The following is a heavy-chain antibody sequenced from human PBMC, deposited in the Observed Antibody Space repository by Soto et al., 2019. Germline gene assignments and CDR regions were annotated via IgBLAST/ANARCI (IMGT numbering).Heavy chain of an antibody. CDR1: GGTFSSYA. CDR3: ARDGGVYDYSPFDY. J-gene: IGHJ4*02. V-gene: IGHV1-69*12. CDR2: IIPIFGTA. Sequence: QVQLVQSGAEVKKPGSSVKVSCKASGGTFSSYAISWVRQAPGQGLEWMGGIIPIFGTANYAQKLQGRGTVTADESTGTAYMELSSLRSEDTAVYYCARDGGVYDYSPFDYWGQGTLVTVSS. D-gene: IGHD4-4*01.